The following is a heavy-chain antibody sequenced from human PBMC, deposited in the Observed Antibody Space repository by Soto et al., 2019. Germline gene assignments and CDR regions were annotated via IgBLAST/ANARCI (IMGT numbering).Heavy chain of an antibody. V-gene: IGHV3-23*01. J-gene: IGHJ1*01. CDR3: AKRSVPTTYYIES. CDR1: GFTFSNYG. D-gene: IGHD3-9*01. CDR2: ISGGGGSTFYA. Sequence: PGGSLRLSCAASGFTFSNYGLTWVRQAPGKGLEWVSNISGGGGSTFYAYYADSVKGRFTISRDNPKNTLYLQMDSLRAEDTAVYYCAKRSVPTTYYIESWGQGARVTVSS.